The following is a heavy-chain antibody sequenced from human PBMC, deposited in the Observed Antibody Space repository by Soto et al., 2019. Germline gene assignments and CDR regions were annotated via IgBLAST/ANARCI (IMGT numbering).Heavy chain of an antibody. J-gene: IGHJ6*03. CDR3: ARSPVANPPYYYDFYYMDV. V-gene: IGHV1-69*13. Sequence: ASVKVSCKASGGTYSSYAISWVRQAPGQGLEWMGGIIPIFGTANYAQKFQGRVMITADESTSTRYMELSILRSEDTAVYYCARSPVANPPYYYDFYYMDVWGKGTTVTVSS. CDR1: GGTYSSYA. CDR2: IIPIFGTA. D-gene: IGHD5-12*01.